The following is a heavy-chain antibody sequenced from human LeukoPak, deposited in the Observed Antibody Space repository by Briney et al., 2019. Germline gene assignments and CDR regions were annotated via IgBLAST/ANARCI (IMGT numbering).Heavy chain of an antibody. V-gene: IGHV4-39*07. CDR1: GGSISSSSYY. D-gene: IGHD2-2*01. Sequence: SETLSLTCTVSGGSISSSSYYWGWIRQPPGKGLEWIGSIYYSGSTYYNPSLKSRVTISVDTSKNQFSLKLSSVTAADTAVYYCARVPSHCSSTSCYAYLFAFDIWGQGTMVTVSS. CDR3: ARVPSHCSSTSCYAYLFAFDI. CDR2: IYYSGST. J-gene: IGHJ3*02.